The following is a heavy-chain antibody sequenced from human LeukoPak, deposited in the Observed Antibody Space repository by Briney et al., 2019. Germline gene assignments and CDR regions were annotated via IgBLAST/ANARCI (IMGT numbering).Heavy chain of an antibody. CDR2: MKHDGSTK. CDR1: GFTFSSDY. D-gene: IGHD1-1*01. J-gene: IGHJ4*02. CDR3: ARDTTRGDFDY. V-gene: IGHV3-7*01. Sequence: PGGSLRLSCAASGFTFSSDYMSWVRQAPGKGLEWVANMKHDGSTKYYVDSVKGRFTISGDNAKNSLFLQMNSLRAEDTSVYYCARDTTRGDFDYWGQGTLVTVSS.